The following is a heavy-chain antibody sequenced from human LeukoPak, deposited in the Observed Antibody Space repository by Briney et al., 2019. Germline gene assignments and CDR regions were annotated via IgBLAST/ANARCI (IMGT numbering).Heavy chain of an antibody. CDR2: INPNSGGT. V-gene: IGHV1-2*02. CDR1: GYTFTGYF. J-gene: IGHJ4*02. Sequence: ASVPVSCLASGYTFTGYFLHWLRRAPGQGFDWMGWINPNSGGTYYTQRFQGRVTMTRDTSISTAYMELSSLRSDDTAVYYCARAQSLTAPAGTFANSWGQGTLVTVSS. CDR3: ARAQSLTAPAGTFANS. D-gene: IGHD6-13*01.